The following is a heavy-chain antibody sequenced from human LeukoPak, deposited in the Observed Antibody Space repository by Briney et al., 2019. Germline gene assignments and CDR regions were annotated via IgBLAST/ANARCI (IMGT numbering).Heavy chain of an antibody. Sequence: QSGGSLRLSCAASGFTFSSYGMHWVRQAPGKGLEWVAVIWYDGSNKYYADSVKGRFTISRDNSKNTLYLQMNSLRAEDTAVYYCARGPYSSGWYNWLDPWGQGTLVTVSS. D-gene: IGHD6-19*01. CDR3: ARGPYSSGWYNWLDP. CDR1: GFTFSSYG. J-gene: IGHJ5*02. V-gene: IGHV3-33*01. CDR2: IWYDGSNK.